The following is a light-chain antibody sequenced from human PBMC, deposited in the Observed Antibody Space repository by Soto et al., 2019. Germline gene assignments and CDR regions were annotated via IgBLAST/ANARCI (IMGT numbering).Light chain of an antibody. J-gene: IGLJ1*01. V-gene: IGLV2-14*01. CDR3: SSYTSDSSYV. CDR2: DIN. Sequence: QSALTQPASVSGSPGQSITISCTGTSSDVGNYIFVSWYRQHPGKAPKLMIYDINNRPSGVSNRFSGSKSGNTASLFISGLQAEDEADYYCSSYTSDSSYVFGSGTKVTVL. CDR1: SSDVGNYIF.